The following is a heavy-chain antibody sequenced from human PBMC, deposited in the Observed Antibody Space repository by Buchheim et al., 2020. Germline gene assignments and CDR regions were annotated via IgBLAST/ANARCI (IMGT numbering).Heavy chain of an antibody. CDR3: ARDYCSSTSCYYYYYYGMDV. D-gene: IGHD2-2*01. Sequence: QVQLVESGGGVVQPGRSLRLSCAASGFTFSSYAMHWVRQAPGKGLEWVAVISYDGSNKYYVDSVKGRFTISRDNSKNTLYLQMNSLRAEDTAVYYCARDYCSSTSCYYYYYYGMDVWGQGTT. J-gene: IGHJ6*02. CDR1: GFTFSSYA. V-gene: IGHV3-30-3*01. CDR2: ISYDGSNK.